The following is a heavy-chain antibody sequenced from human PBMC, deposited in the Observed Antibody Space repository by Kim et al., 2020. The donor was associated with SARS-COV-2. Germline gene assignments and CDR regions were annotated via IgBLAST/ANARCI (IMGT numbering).Heavy chain of an antibody. J-gene: IGHJ2*01. Sequence: ASVKVSCKASGYTFSSIAMHWVRQAPGQGLEWMGWMNTKTGNPTYAQGFTGRFVFSLDTSVSTAYLQISSLRAEDTAVYYCAARYSSSYFDLWGRGTLGT. D-gene: IGHD6-13*01. CDR3: AARYSSSYFDL. V-gene: IGHV7-4-1*02. CDR1: GYTFSSIA. CDR2: MNTKTGNP.